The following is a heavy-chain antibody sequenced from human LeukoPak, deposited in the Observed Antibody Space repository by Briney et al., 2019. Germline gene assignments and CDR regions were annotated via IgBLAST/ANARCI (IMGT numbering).Heavy chain of an antibody. CDR1: GFTFTTYW. CDR2: IKPDGSEK. V-gene: IGHV3-7*04. J-gene: IGHJ4*02. Sequence: GGSLRLSCAGSGFTFTTYWMSWIRQTPGKGLEWVAKIKPDGSEKSYVDSVKGRFTISRDNAKNSVFLQMDSLRVEDTALYYCARGQLADSYWGQGALVTVSS. D-gene: IGHD3-22*01. CDR3: ARGQLADSY.